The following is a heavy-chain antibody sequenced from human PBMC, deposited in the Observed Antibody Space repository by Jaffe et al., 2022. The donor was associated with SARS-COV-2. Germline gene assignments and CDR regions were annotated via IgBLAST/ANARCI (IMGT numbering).Heavy chain of an antibody. V-gene: IGHV3-23*01. J-gene: IGHJ4*02. CDR3: AKVRRRYYDSSGSYYFDY. D-gene: IGHD3-22*01. CDR2: ISGSGGST. Sequence: EVQLLESGGGLVQPGGSLRLSCAASGFTFSSYAMSWVRQAPGKGLEWVSAISGSGGSTYYADSVKGRFTISRDNSKNTLYLQMNSLRAEDTAVYYCAKVRRRYYDSSGSYYFDYWGQGTLVTVSS. CDR1: GFTFSSYA.